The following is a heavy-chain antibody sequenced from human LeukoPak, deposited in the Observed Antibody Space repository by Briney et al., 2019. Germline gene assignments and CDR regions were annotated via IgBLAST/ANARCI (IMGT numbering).Heavy chain of an antibody. CDR3: AKQTGFGYYGMDV. V-gene: IGHV3-9*01. D-gene: IGHD3-16*01. J-gene: IGHJ6*02. Sequence: GGSLRLSCAASGFTFDDYAMHWVRQAPGKGLEWVSGISWNSGSIGYADSVKGRFTISRDNAKNSLYLQMNSLRAEDTALYYCAKQTGFGYYGMDVWGQGTTVTVSS. CDR2: ISWNSGSI. CDR1: GFTFDDYA.